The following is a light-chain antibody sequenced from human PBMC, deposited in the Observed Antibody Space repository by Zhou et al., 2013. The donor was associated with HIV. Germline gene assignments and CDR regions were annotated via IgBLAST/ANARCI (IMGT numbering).Light chain of an antibody. V-gene: IGKV3-20*01. CDR2: GAS. CDR3: QQYAISPRT. J-gene: IGKJ1*01. Sequence: EIVLTQSPGTLSLSPGERATLSCRASQFVSSRYLAWYQQKPGQAPRVLIYGASNRATGIPDRFSGSGSGTDFTLTISGLEPEDFALYYCQQYAISPRTFGQGPRWKSN. CDR1: QFVSSRY.